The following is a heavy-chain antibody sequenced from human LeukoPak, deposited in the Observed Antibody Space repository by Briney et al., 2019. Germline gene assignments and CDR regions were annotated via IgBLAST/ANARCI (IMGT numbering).Heavy chain of an antibody. CDR2: IYYSGST. CDR1: GGSISSYY. V-gene: IGHV4-59*08. Sequence: SETLSLTCTVSGGSISSYYWSWIRQPPGKGLEWIGYIYYSGSTNYNPSLKSRVTISGDTTKNQFSLKLSSVTAADTAVYYCARRGTYYDFWSGYPFDYWGQGTLVTVSS. J-gene: IGHJ4*02. D-gene: IGHD3-3*01. CDR3: ARRGTYYDFWSGYPFDY.